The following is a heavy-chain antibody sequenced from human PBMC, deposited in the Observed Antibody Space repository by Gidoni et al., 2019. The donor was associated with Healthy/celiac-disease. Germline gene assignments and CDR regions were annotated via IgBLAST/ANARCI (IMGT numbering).Heavy chain of an antibody. V-gene: IGHV3-23*01. Sequence: EVQLLESGGGLVQPGGSLRLSLSASGFTFSSYAMSWVRQAPGKGLEWVSAISGSGGSTYYADSVKGRFTISRDNSKNTLYLQMNSLRAEDTAVYYCAKGLEIFGVVSLGFDPWGQGTLVTVSS. J-gene: IGHJ5*02. CDR3: AKGLEIFGVVSLGFDP. D-gene: IGHD3-3*01. CDR2: ISGSGGST. CDR1: GFTFSSYA.